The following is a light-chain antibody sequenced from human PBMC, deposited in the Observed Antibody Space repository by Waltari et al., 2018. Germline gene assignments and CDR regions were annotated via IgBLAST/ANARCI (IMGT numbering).Light chain of an antibody. CDR1: RNVLSSSNNKNY. CDR3: QQYYSTPLT. V-gene: IGKV4-1*01. Sequence: IVMIKSPESLAVSLGERTTLICKSSRNVLSSSNNKNYLAWYQQKPGQPPKLLIYWASTRESGIPARFTGSGSGTDFTLTISSLQAEDVAVYYCQQYYSTPLTFGGGTKVEIK. J-gene: IGKJ4*01. CDR2: WAS.